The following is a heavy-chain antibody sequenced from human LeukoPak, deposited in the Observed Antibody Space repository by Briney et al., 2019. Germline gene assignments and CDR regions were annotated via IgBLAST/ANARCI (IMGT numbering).Heavy chain of an antibody. Sequence: GGSLRLSCAASGFTFSRYWMSWVRQAPGKGLEWVANIKQDGSEKYYVDSVKGRFTISRDNAKYSLYLQMNSLRAEDTAVYYCARGGGDNWNDYFDYWGQGTLVTVSS. J-gene: IGHJ4*02. D-gene: IGHD1-1*01. CDR3: ARGGGDNWNDYFDY. CDR1: GFTFSRYW. V-gene: IGHV3-7*03. CDR2: IKQDGSEK.